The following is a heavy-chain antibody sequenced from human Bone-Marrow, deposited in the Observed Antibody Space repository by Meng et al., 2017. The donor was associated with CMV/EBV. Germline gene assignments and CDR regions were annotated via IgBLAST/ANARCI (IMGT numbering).Heavy chain of an antibody. D-gene: IGHD2-2*01. J-gene: IGHJ4*02. CDR2: IYSVGST. CDR3: AREDCSSASCYFFDY. V-gene: IGHV3-53*01. CDR1: GFTFSSYA. Sequence: GGSLRLSCAASGFTFSSYAMSWVRQAPGKGLEWVSVIYSVGSTYYADSVKGRFTVSRDNSKNTLYLQMNTLRAEDTAVYYCAREDCSSASCYFFDYWGQGTLVTVSS.